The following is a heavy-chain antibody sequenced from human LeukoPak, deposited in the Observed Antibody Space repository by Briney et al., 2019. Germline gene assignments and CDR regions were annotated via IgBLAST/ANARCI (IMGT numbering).Heavy chain of an antibody. D-gene: IGHD4/OR15-4a*01. V-gene: IGHV1-69*01. CDR3: ARALLDDYGGDFDS. CDR1: GGSFTNHG. Sequence: SVTVSCKASGGSFTNHGISWVRQAPGQGLEWVGGIIPMLNAANYALKMQGRVTITADESTTTAYLELNSLRSEDTAVYYCARALLDDYGGDFDSWSQGTMVIVSS. CDR2: IIPMLNAA. J-gene: IGHJ4*02.